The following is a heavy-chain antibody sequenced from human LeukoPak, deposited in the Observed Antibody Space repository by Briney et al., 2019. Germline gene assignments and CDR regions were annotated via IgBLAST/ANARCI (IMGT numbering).Heavy chain of an antibody. CDR3: AREHYSDWFGP. Sequence: PSQTLSLTCTVSGGSISSGSFYWSWIRQPAGKGLEWIGRIYTSGSTNFNPSLKSRVTISVDTSENHVSLKLSSVTAADTAVYYCAREHYSDWFGPWGQGTLVTVSS. CDR2: IYTSGST. V-gene: IGHV4-61*02. CDR1: GGSISSGSFY. J-gene: IGHJ5*02. D-gene: IGHD2-15*01.